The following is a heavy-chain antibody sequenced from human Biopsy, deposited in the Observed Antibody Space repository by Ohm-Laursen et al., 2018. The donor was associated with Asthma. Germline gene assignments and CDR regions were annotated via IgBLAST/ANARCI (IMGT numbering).Heavy chain of an antibody. J-gene: IGHJ6*02. V-gene: IGHV4-31*03. D-gene: IGHD3-10*01. Sequence: PSQTLSLTCTVSGGSLTSAYWIWVRQYPEKGLEWIGYIYHSGTTFYNPSLKSRVSMSVDTSKNQVSLKLSSVTAADTAVYYCAREKDYGSGSLYGMDVWGHGTTVTVSS. CDR1: GGSLTSAY. CDR2: IYHSGTT. CDR3: AREKDYGSGSLYGMDV.